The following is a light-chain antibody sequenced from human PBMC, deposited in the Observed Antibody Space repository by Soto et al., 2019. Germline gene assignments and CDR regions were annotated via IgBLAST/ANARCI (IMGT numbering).Light chain of an antibody. V-gene: IGKV3-20*01. CDR2: GAS. CDR3: QKYGSSPYT. Sequence: EIVLTQSPGTLSLSPGDRATLSCRASQSVISSYLARYQQKPGQAPRLLIYGASSSATGIPDRVSSSGSGTHFTGTDFPRAMSRLEPEDGAVYYCQKYGSSPYTCGRGTKLEIK. J-gene: IGKJ2*01. CDR1: QSVISSY.